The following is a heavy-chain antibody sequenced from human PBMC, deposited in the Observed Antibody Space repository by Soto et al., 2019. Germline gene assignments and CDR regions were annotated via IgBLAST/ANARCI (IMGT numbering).Heavy chain of an antibody. J-gene: IGHJ3*02. CDR2: IWYDGSNK. D-gene: IGHD1-20*01. CDR3: ASGISFDAFDI. V-gene: IGHV3-33*01. Sequence: GGSLRLSCAASGFTFSSYGMHWVRQAPGKGLEWVAVIWYDGSNKYYADSVKGRFTISRDNSKNTLYLQMNSLRAEDTAVYYCASGISFDAFDIWGQGTMVTVSS. CDR1: GFTFSSYG.